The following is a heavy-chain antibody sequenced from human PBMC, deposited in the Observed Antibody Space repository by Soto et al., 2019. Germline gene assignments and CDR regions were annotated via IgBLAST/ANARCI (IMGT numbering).Heavy chain of an antibody. J-gene: IGHJ4*02. D-gene: IGHD3-10*01. CDR3: ARGDYYGKGDY. Sequence: SETLSLTCAVSGGSISSGGYSWSWIQQPPGKGLEWIGYIYHSGSTNYNPSLKSRLSISVDTSKNQFSLNLSSVTTADTAVYFCARGDYYGKGDYWGQGTLVTVSS. V-gene: IGHV4-30-2*01. CDR1: GGSISSGGYS. CDR2: IYHSGST.